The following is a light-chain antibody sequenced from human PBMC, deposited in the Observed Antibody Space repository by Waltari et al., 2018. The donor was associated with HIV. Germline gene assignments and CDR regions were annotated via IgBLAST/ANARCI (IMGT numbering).Light chain of an antibody. CDR3: SSYADNKVL. J-gene: IGLJ2*01. Sequence: QSALTQPPSASGSPGQSVTISCTGTSSDVGPYDYVSWYQQHPDKAPRLIIYEVNKRPSGVPDRFFGSKSGNTAFLTVSGLQAEDEAEYYCSSYADNKVLFGGGTKMTVL. V-gene: IGLV2-8*01. CDR2: EVN. CDR1: SSDVGPYDY.